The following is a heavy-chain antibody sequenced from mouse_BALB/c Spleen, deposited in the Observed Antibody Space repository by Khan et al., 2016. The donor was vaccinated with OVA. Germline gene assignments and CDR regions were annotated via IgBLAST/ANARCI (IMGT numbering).Heavy chain of an antibody. CDR3: ATSYFCVSYFDF. CDR2: ISGDSNTI. D-gene: IGHD1-1*01. V-gene: IGHV5-17*02. Sequence: DVHLVESGGGLVQPGGSRKLSCAASGFTFSSYGMHWVRQAPEKGLEWVAYISGDSNTIYYADTVKGRFTISRDNPKNTLFLQMTSLMSEDTAMYYCATSYFCVSYFDFWGPGTTLTVSS. J-gene: IGHJ2*01. CDR1: GFTFSSYG.